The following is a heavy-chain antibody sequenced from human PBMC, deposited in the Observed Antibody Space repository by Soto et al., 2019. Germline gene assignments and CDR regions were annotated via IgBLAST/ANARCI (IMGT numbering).Heavy chain of an antibody. CDR2: ISAYNGNT. CDR3: ASDPPYSSGRSAGFDP. J-gene: IGHJ5*02. Sequence: QVQLVQSGAEVKKPGASVKVSCKASGYTFTSYGISWVRQAPGQGLEWMGWISAYNGNTNYAQKLQGRVTMTTDTSTRTAYMELRSVRSDDTAVYYCASDPPYSSGRSAGFDPWGQGTLVTVSS. D-gene: IGHD6-19*01. CDR1: GYTFTSYG. V-gene: IGHV1-18*01.